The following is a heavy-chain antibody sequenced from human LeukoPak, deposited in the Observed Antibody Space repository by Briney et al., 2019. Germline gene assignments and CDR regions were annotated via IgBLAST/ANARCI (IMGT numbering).Heavy chain of an antibody. V-gene: IGHV4-34*01. CDR2: INHSGST. J-gene: IGHJ4*02. CDR3: ARSYDFWSGYSYYFDY. D-gene: IGHD3-3*01. CDR1: GFTFNSYW. Sequence: GSLRLSCAASGFTFNSYWMSWIRQPPGKGLEWIGEINHSGSTNYNPSLKSRVTISVDTSKNQFSLKLSSVTAADTAVYYCARSYDFWSGYSYYFDYWGQGTLVTVSS.